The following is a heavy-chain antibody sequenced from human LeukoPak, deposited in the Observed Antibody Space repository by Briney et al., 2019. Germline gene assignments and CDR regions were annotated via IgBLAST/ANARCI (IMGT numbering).Heavy chain of an antibody. V-gene: IGHV3-21*05. CDR2: ISSSSSYI. Sequence: PGGSLRLSCAASGFTFSSYEMNWVRQAPGKGLEWVSYISSSSSYIYYADSVKGRFTISRDNAKNSLYLQMNSLRAEDTAVYYCARDRSNGMDVWGQGTTVTVSS. J-gene: IGHJ6*02. CDR3: ARDRSNGMDV. CDR1: GFTFSSYE.